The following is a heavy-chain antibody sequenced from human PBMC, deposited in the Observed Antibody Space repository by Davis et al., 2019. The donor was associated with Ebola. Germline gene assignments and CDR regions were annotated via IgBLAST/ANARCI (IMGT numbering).Heavy chain of an antibody. V-gene: IGHV2-70*11. CDR2: IDWDDDK. D-gene: IGHD3-3*01. CDR1: GGSFSGYY. CDR3: ARIRITIFGVVFGY. Sequence: TLSLTCAVYGGSFSGYYWSWIRQPPGKALEWLARIDWDDDKYCSTSLKTRLTISKDTSKNQVVLTMTNMDPVDTATYYCARIRITIFGVVFGYWGQGTLVTVSS. J-gene: IGHJ4*02.